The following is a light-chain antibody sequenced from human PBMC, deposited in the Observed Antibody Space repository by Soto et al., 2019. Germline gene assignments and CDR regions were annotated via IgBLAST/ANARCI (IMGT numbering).Light chain of an antibody. CDR1: QAISSY. Sequence: DIQLTQAPSFLSASAGDRVSITCRASQAISSYLAWYQQKPGRAPKLLIYAASTLQSGVPSRFSGSGSGTEFTLTISSLQPDDFATYYCQQYSGIWTFGQGTKVDIK. J-gene: IGKJ1*01. V-gene: IGKV1-9*01. CDR3: QQYSGIWT. CDR2: AAS.